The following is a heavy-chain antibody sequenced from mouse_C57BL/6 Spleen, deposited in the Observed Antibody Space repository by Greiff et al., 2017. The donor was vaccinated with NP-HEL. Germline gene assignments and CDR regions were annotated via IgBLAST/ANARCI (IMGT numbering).Heavy chain of an antibody. D-gene: IGHD3-3*01. CDR1: GYSITSGYY. CDR3: ARDGGRYFDV. Sequence: EVQLVESGPGLVKPSQSLSLTCSVTGYSITSGYYWNWIRQFPGNKLEWMGYISYDGSNNYNPSLKNRISITRDTSKNQFFLKLNSVTTEDTATYYCARDGGRYFDVWGTGTTVTVSS. V-gene: IGHV3-6*01. CDR2: ISYDGSN. J-gene: IGHJ1*03.